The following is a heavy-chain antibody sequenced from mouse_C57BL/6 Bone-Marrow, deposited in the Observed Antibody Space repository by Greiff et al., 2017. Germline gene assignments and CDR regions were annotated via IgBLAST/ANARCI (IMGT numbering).Heavy chain of an antibody. D-gene: IGHD1-1*01. Sequence: VQLQQPGAELVKPGASVKLSCKASGYTFTSYWMHWVKQRPGRGLEWIGRIDPNSGGTKYNEQFKSKATLTVDKPSSTAYMQLSSLTSEDSAVYYCARGVTTVVAHWYFDVWCTGTTVTVSS. CDR2: IDPNSGGT. CDR1: GYTFTSYW. V-gene: IGHV1-72*01. J-gene: IGHJ1*03. CDR3: ARGVTTVVAHWYFDV.